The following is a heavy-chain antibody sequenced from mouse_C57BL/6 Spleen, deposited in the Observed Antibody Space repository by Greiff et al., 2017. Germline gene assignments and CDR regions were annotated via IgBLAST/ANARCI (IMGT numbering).Heavy chain of an antibody. CDR1: GYTFTDYN. D-gene: IGHD1-1*01. CDR2: INPNNGGT. Sequence: VQLQQSGPELVKPGASVKMSCKASGYTFTDYNMHWVKQSHGKSLEWIGYINPNNGGTSYNQKFKGKATLTVDKSSSTAYMELRSLTSEDSAVYYCAESNYYGSSYGYFDVWGTGTTVTVSS. J-gene: IGHJ1*03. CDR3: AESNYYGSSYGYFDV. V-gene: IGHV1-22*01.